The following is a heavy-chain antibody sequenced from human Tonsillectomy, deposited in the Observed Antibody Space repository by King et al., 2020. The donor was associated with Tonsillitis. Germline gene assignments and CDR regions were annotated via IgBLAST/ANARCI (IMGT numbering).Heavy chain of an antibody. CDR2: INSDGSST. CDR1: GFTFSSYW. D-gene: IGHD3-9*01. J-gene: IGHJ4*02. Sequence: VQLVESGGGLVQPGGSLRLSCAASGFTFSSYWMHWVRQAPGKGLVWVSRINSDGSSTNYADSVKGRFTISRDNAKSTLYLQMNSLRAEDTAVYYCARDPYHLLTGYHPLEYWGQGTLVTVSS. V-gene: IGHV3-74*01. CDR3: ARDPYHLLTGYHPLEY.